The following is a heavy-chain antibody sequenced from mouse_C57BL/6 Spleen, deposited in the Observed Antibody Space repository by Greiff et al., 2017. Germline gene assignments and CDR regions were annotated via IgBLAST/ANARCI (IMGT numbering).Heavy chain of an antibody. V-gene: IGHV1-52*01. CDR2: IDPSDSET. CDR3: ARGGDGPWFAY. Sequence: QVQLQQPGAELVRPGSSVKLSCKASGYTFTSYWMHWVKQRPIQGLEWIGNIDPSDSETHYNQKFKDKATLTVDKSSSTAYMQLSSLTSEDSAVYYCARGGDGPWFAYWGQGTLVTVAA. CDR1: GYTFTSYW. J-gene: IGHJ3*01. D-gene: IGHD2-3*01.